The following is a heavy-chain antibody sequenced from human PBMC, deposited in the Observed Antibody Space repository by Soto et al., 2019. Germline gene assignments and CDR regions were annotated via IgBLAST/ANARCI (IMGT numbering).Heavy chain of an antibody. Sequence: ASVKVSCKASGYTFTSYDINWVRQATGQGLEWMGWMNPNSGNTGYAQKFQGRVTMTRNTSISTASMELSSLRSEDTAVYYCARRYYYGSGSYYNYYYYYYMDVWGKGTTVTVSS. CDR3: ARRYYYGSGSYYNYYYYYYMDV. D-gene: IGHD3-10*01. J-gene: IGHJ6*03. CDR2: MNPNSGNT. CDR1: GYTFTSYD. V-gene: IGHV1-8*01.